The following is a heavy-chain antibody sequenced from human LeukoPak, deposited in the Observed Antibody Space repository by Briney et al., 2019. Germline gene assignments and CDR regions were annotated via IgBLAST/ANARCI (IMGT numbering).Heavy chain of an antibody. CDR3: ARGIGYFDWLFFS. V-gene: IGHV3-21*06. CDR1: GFIFSSYN. CDR2: INPNGDYI. D-gene: IGHD3-9*01. J-gene: IGHJ5*02. Sequence: PGGSLRLSCAASGFIFSSYNMNWVRQAPGKGLEWVSSINPNGDYIYYADSVKGRFTISRDNAKNSLYLQMTSLKAEATAVYFCARGIGYFDWLFFSWGQGTLLTVSS.